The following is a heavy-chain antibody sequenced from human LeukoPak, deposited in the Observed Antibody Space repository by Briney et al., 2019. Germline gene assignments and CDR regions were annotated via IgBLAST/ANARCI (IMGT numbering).Heavy chain of an antibody. D-gene: IGHD6-13*01. Sequence: SETLSLTCTVSGGSISSSSYYWGWIRQPPGKGLEWIGSIYYSGSTYYNPSLKSRVTISVDTSKNQFSLKLSSVTAADTAVYYCARDAAAAGNLDLWGRGTLVTVSS. CDR2: IYYSGST. V-gene: IGHV4-39*01. CDR1: GGSISSSSYY. J-gene: IGHJ2*01. CDR3: ARDAAAAGNLDL.